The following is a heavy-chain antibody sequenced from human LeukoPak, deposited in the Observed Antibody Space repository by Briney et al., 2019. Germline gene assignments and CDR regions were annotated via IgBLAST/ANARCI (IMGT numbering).Heavy chain of an antibody. Sequence: ASVKVSCKASGYTFTSYGISWVRQAPGQGLEWMGWISAYNGNTNYAQKLQGRVTMTTDTSTSTAYMELRSLRSDDTAVYYCARDRPPDTMIAVSQPRGAFDIWGQGTMVTVSS. D-gene: IGHD3-22*01. J-gene: IGHJ3*02. CDR1: GYTFTSYG. V-gene: IGHV1-18*01. CDR3: ARDRPPDTMIAVSQPRGAFDI. CDR2: ISAYNGNT.